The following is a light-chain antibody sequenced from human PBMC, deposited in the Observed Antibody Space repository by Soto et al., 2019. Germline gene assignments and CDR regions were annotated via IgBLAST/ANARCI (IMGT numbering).Light chain of an antibody. CDR2: GAS. J-gene: IGKJ1*01. V-gene: IGKV3-15*01. CDR3: QQYNDWPRT. Sequence: EVVMTQSPATLSLSPGDRATLSCRASQTVRSNLAWYQQKSGQAPRVLIHGASTRATGVPDRFSGSGSGTDFTLTISSLQSEDFAVYYCQQYNDWPRTFXQGTKVDIK. CDR1: QTVRSN.